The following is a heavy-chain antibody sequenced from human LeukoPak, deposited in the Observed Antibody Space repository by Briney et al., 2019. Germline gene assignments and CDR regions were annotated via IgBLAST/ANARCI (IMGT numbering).Heavy chain of an antibody. Sequence: GGSLRLSCAASGFTFSSYSMNWVRQAPGKGLEWVSSISGSSSSIYYADSVKGRFTISRDNAENSLYLQMNSLRAEDTAVYYCARDPLLTMIGYFDSWGQGTLVTVSS. CDR2: ISGSSSSI. CDR3: ARDPLLTMIGYFDS. CDR1: GFTFSSYS. V-gene: IGHV3-21*01. D-gene: IGHD3-22*01. J-gene: IGHJ4*02.